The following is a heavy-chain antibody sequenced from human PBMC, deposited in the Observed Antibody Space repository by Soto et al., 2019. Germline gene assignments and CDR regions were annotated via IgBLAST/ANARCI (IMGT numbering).Heavy chain of an antibody. D-gene: IGHD1-26*01. V-gene: IGHV3-23*01. CDR1: GFTFSKFA. Sequence: VRLLESGGNLVQPGGSLRLSCVASGFTFSKFAMNWVRQAPGKGLEWVSAISNSFSDGNTHYADSVKGRFTISRDNDKSTVFLEMNSLRAEDTAVYYCAKVFSPEGGNYFEYWDQGTLVTVSS. CDR3: AKVFSPEGGNYFEY. CDR2: ISNSFSDGNT. J-gene: IGHJ4*02.